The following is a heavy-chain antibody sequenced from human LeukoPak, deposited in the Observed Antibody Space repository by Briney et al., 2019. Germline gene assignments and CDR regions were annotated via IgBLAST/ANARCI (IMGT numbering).Heavy chain of an antibody. Sequence: AGGSLRLSCAASGFTFSSYGMHWVRQAPGKGLEWVAVISYDGSSKYYADSVKGRFTISRDNSKNTLYLQMNSLRAEDTAVYYCARDPYSSDWGQGTLVTVSS. D-gene: IGHD2-21*01. CDR3: ARDPYSSD. CDR2: ISYDGSSK. V-gene: IGHV3-30*03. CDR1: GFTFSSYG. J-gene: IGHJ4*02.